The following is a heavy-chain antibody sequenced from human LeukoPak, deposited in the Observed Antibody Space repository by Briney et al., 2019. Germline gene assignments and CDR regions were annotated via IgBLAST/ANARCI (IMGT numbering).Heavy chain of an antibody. Sequence: SETLSLTCTVSGGSITSHYWSWIRQPPGKGLEWIGYMYYSGFSNYNPSLKSRVTISVDTSKNQFSLKLSSVTAADTAVYYCARDAIDGGYYMDVWGRGTTVTVSS. CDR2: MYYSGFS. CDR1: GGSITSHY. CDR3: ARDAIDGGYYMDV. J-gene: IGHJ6*03. V-gene: IGHV4-59*11. D-gene: IGHD2-15*01.